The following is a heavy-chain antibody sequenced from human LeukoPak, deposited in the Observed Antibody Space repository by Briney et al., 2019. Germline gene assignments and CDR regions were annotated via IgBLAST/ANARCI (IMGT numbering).Heavy chain of an antibody. CDR2: INHSGTT. CDR3: ARHYLGYYGSGSYPFFDY. CDR1: GGSFSGYY. D-gene: IGHD3-10*01. J-gene: IGHJ4*02. Sequence: SETLSLTCAVYGGSFSGYYWSWIRQPPGKGLEWIGEINHSGTTNYNPSLKSRVTISVDTSKNQFSLKLRSATAADTAVYYCARHYLGYYGSGSYPFFDYWGQGTLVTVSS. V-gene: IGHV4-34*01.